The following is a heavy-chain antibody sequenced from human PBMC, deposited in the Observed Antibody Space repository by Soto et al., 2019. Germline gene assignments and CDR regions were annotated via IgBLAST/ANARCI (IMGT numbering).Heavy chain of an antibody. J-gene: IGHJ3*02. V-gene: IGHV3-48*02. D-gene: IGHD6-19*01. Sequence: GGSLRLSCAASGFTFSSYIMNWVRQAPGRGLKWVSYISSSSSTIYCADSVKGRFTISRDNAKNSLYLQMNSLRDEDTAVFYCVSLGSSSGWYLGAFDIWGQGTMVTVSS. CDR2: ISSSSSTI. CDR3: VSLGSSSGWYLGAFDI. CDR1: GFTFSSYI.